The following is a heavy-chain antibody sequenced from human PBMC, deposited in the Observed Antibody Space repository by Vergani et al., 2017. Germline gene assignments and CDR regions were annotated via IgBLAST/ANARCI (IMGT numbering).Heavy chain of an antibody. CDR1: GYTFTSYG. CDR2: ISIYNGNT. CDR3: ASPSRIVGATRLALDY. J-gene: IGHJ4*02. D-gene: IGHD1-26*01. Sequence: QVQLVQSGAEVKKPGASVKVSCKTSGYTFTSYGVTWVRQAPGQGLEWMGWISIYNGNTHYAQKLQGRVTMTTDTSTSTAYMELSSLRSEDTAVYYCASPSRIVGATRLALDYWGQGTLVTVSS. V-gene: IGHV1-18*01.